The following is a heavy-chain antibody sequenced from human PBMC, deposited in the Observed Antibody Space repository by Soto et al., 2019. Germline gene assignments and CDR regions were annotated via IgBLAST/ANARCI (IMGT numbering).Heavy chain of an antibody. D-gene: IGHD3-16*02. CDR1: GFTLSTYR. V-gene: IGHV3-21*01. CDR3: ARGHYDYVWGSYRTWSFDY. Sequence: GGSLRLSCAASGFTLSTYRMTWVRQAPGKGLEWVSSISSSSYYIHYADSVKGRFTISRDSAKNSVYLQLNSLRAGDTAVYFCARGHYDYVWGSYRTWSFDYWGQGTLVTVSS. CDR2: ISSSSYYI. J-gene: IGHJ4*02.